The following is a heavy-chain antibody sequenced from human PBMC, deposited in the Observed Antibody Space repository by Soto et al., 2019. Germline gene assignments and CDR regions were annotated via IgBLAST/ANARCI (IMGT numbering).Heavy chain of an antibody. CDR1: GYTFTIYG. V-gene: IGHV1-18*04. Sequence: ASVKVSCKASGYTFTIYGISCVLQSPLQWLEWMGWISAYNGNTNYAQKLQGRVTMTTDTSTSTAYMELRSLRSDDTAVYYCARDSFRSGWYTGFWFDPWGQGTLVTVSS. CDR2: ISAYNGNT. J-gene: IGHJ5*02. CDR3: ARDSFRSGWYTGFWFDP. D-gene: IGHD6-19*01.